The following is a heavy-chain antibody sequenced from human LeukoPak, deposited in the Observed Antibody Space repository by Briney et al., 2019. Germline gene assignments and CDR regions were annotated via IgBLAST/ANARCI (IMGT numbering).Heavy chain of an antibody. V-gene: IGHV3-30*02. CDR2: IRYDGSNK. J-gene: IGHJ3*02. CDR1: GFTFSTYS. Sequence: GGSLRLSCAASGFTFSTYSMNWVRQAPGKGLEWVAFIRYDGSNKYYADSVKGRFTISRDNSKNTLYLQMNSLRAEDTAVYYCAKDRDSSGWYGAFDIWGQGTMVTVSS. D-gene: IGHD6-19*01. CDR3: AKDRDSSGWYGAFDI.